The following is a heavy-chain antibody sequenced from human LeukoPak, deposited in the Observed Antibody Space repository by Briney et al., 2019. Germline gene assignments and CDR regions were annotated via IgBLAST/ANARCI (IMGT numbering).Heavy chain of an antibody. Sequence: GGSLRLSCAASGFTFSSYWMSWVRQAPGKGLEWVANIKQDGSEKYYVDSVKGRFTISRDNAKTSLYLQMNRLRAEDTAVYYCARHLSGITGYTYGRGIDYWGQGTLVTVSS. CDR2: IKQDGSEK. D-gene: IGHD5-18*01. V-gene: IGHV3-7*01. CDR1: GFTFSSYW. J-gene: IGHJ4*02. CDR3: ARHLSGITGYTYGRGIDY.